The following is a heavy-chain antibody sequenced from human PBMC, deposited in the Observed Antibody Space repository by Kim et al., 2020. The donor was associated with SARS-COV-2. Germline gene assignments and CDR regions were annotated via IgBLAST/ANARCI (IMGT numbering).Heavy chain of an antibody. CDR3: ARWGENSDYYDSSGPDAFDI. CDR1: GGTFSSYA. CDR2: IIPIFGTA. D-gene: IGHD3-22*01. J-gene: IGHJ3*02. V-gene: IGHV1-69*13. Sequence: SVKVSCKASGGTFSSYAISWVRQAPGQGLEWMGGIIPIFGTANYAQKFQGRVTITADESSSTAYMELSSLRSEDTAVYYCARWGENSDYYDSSGPDAFDIWGQGTMVTVSS.